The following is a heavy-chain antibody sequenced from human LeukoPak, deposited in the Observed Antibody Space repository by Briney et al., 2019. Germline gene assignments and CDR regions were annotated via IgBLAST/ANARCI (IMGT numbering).Heavy chain of an antibody. D-gene: IGHD2-15*01. CDR3: ARYGNIVVVVAARGFDP. CDR1: GGSISSNGYF. V-gene: IGHV4-39*01. J-gene: IGHJ5*02. CDR2: IYYSGNT. Sequence: SETLSLTCTVSGGSISSNGYFWGWIRQPPGKGLEWIGTIYYSGNTYYNPSLKSRVTISVDTSKNQFSLRLSSVTAADTAFYYCARYGNIVVVVAARGFDPWGQGTLVTVSS.